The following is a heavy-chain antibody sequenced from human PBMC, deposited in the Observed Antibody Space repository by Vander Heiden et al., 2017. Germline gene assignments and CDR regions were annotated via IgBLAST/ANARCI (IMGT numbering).Heavy chain of an antibody. V-gene: IGHV2-5*01. J-gene: IGHJ4*01. CDR3: AHSAWGLDYGDYQFDY. CDR2: IYWNDDK. Sequence: QITLKESGPTLVKPTQILTLTCTFSGFSLSTSGVGVGWIRQPPGKALEWLALIYWNDDKRYSPSLKSRLTITKDTSKNQVVLTMTNMDPVDTATYYCAHSAWGLDYGDYQFDYWGHGTLVTVSS. CDR1: GFSLSTSGVG. D-gene: IGHD4-17*01.